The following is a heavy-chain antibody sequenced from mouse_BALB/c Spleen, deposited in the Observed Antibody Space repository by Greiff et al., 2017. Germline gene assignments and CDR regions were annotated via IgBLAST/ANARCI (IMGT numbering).Heavy chain of an antibody. Sequence: EVQLQRSGTVLARPGASVKMSCKASGYSFTSYWMHWVKQRPGQGLEWIGAIYPGNSDTSYNQKFKGKAKLTAVTSASTAYMELSSLTNEDSAVYYCARSGLGSSSFDYWGQGTTLTVSS. CDR2: IYPGNSDT. CDR3: ARSGLGSSSFDY. V-gene: IGHV1-5*01. J-gene: IGHJ2*01. D-gene: IGHD1-1*01. CDR1: GYSFTSYW.